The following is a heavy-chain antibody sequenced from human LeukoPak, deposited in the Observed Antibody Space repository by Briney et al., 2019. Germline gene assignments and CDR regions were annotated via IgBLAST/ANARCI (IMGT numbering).Heavy chain of an antibody. CDR2: IYYSGTS. V-gene: IGHV4-39*07. CDR3: ARGARRRWSDP. J-gene: IGHJ5*02. CDR1: DGSISSRSVY. Sequence: SETLSLTCSVADGSISSRSVYWGWIRQSPGKGLEWIGSIYYSGTSYYNPSLKSRVTISVDTSKNQFSLKLSSVTAADTAVYYCARGARRRWSDPWGQGTLVTVSS.